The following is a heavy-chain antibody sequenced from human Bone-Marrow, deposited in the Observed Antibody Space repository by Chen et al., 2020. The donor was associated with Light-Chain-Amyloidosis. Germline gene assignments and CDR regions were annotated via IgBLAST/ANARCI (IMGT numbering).Heavy chain of an antibody. J-gene: IGHJ3*02. V-gene: IGHV3-33*01. CDR2: IWYDGSNK. CDR1: GFTFSSYG. Sequence: QVQLVESGGGVVQPGRSLRLSCAASGFTFSSYGMHWVRQAPGKGLEWVAVIWYDGSNKYYADSVKGRFTISRDNSKNTLYLQMNSLSAEDTAVYYCARDKSSFDIWGKGTMVTVSS. CDR3: ARDKSSFDI.